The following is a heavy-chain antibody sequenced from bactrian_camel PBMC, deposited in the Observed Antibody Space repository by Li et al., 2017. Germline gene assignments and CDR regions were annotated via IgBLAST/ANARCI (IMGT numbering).Heavy chain of an antibody. CDR2: IYTGGGNS. D-gene: IGHD3*01. Sequence: QLVESGGGSVQAGGSLRLSFAVSGYTYDINHITWFHQAPGKEREGVAGIYTGGGNSYYADSVKGRFTISHDNAKNTLYLQMNSLKPEDTAMYYCATDSGECPGTRVLWLYEGQGTQVTVS. J-gene: IGHJ4*01. V-gene: IGHV3S28*01. CDR1: GYTYDINH.